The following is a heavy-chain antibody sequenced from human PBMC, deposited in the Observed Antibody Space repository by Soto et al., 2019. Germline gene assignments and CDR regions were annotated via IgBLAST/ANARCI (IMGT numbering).Heavy chain of an antibody. Sequence: PGGSLRLSCAASGFAFSTYAMAWVRQAPGKGLEWVSVISGSGGSSYYAASVKGRFTISRDNSKNTVYLQMNGLRAEDTALYFCAKVTKRPAAGRYEYYKYGMDVWGQGTTVTVSS. V-gene: IGHV3-23*01. D-gene: IGHD6-13*01. CDR1: GFAFSTYA. CDR3: AKVTKRPAAGRYEYYKYGMDV. CDR2: ISGSGGSS. J-gene: IGHJ6*02.